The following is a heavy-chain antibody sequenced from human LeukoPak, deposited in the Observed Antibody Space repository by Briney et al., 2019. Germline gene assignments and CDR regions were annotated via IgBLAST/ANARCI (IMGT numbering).Heavy chain of an antibody. CDR3: AKTDPVVPALPLYDSSGYYLDY. CDR1: GFTFSSYA. Sequence: GGSLRLSCAASGFTFSSYAMSWVRQAPGKGLEWVSAISGSGGSTYYADSVKGRFTISRDNSKNTLYLQMNSLRAEDTAVYYCAKTDPVVPALPLYDSSGYYLDYWGQGTLVTVSS. V-gene: IGHV3-23*01. CDR2: ISGSGGST. D-gene: IGHD3-22*01. J-gene: IGHJ4*02.